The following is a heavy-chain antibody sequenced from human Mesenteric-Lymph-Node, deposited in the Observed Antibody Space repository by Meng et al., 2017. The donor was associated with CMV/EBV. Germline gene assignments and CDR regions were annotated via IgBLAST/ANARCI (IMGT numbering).Heavy chain of an antibody. CDR3: ANGRGLYHYGWDV. D-gene: IGHD3-10*01. J-gene: IGHJ6*02. Sequence: GESLKISCAASGFTFSSYAMSWVRQAPGKGLEWAAFIRFDGSDTNYADSVKGRFTISRDDSKNTLYLQLNSLTTEDTAVYYCANGRGLYHYGWDVWGQGTTVTVSS. CDR2: IRFDGSDT. CDR1: GFTFSSYA. V-gene: IGHV3-30*02.